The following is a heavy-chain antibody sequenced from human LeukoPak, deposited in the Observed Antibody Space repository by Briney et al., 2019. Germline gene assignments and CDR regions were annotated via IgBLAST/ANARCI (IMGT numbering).Heavy chain of an antibody. CDR3: ASTVPAADQNFDY. D-gene: IGHD2-2*01. CDR1: GGSISSYY. Sequence: SETLSLTCTVSGGSISSYYWSWIRQPPGKGLEWIGYIYYSGSTNYNPSLKSRVTISVDTSKNQFSLKLSSVTAADTAVYYCASTVPAADQNFDYWGQGTLVTVSS. V-gene: IGHV4-59*01. CDR2: IYYSGST. J-gene: IGHJ4*02.